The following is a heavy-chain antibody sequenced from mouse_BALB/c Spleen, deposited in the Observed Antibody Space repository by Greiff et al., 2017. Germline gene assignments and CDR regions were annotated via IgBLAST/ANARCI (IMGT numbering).Heavy chain of an antibody. D-gene: IGHD4-1*01. J-gene: IGHJ4*01. V-gene: IGHV2-9*02. Sequence: QVQLKESGPGLVAPSQTLSISCTASGFSLTSYGVHWVRQPPGKGLEWLGVIWTGGSTNYNSALMSRLSISKDNSKSQVFLKMNSLQTDDTAMYYCASAGTFYAMDYWGQGTSVTVSS. CDR2: IWTGGST. CDR3: ASAGTFYAMDY. CDR1: GFSLTSYG.